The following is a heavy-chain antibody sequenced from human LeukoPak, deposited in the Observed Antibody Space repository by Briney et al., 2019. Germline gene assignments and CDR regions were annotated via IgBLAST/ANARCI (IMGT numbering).Heavy chain of an antibody. V-gene: IGHV1-8*01. CDR2: MNPNSGNT. CDR1: GYTFTSYD. D-gene: IGHD3-16*02. J-gene: IGHJ4*02. CDR3: ARGKKKSFMITFGGVIAFADY. Sequence: ASVKVSCKASGYTFTSYDINWVRQATGQGLEWMGWMNPNSGNTGYAQKFQGRVTMTRNTSISTAYMELSSLRSEDTAVYYCARGKKKSFMITFGGVIAFADYWGQGTLVTVSS.